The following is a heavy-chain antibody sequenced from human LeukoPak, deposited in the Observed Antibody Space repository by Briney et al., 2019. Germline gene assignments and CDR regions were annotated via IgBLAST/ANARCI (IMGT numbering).Heavy chain of an antibody. CDR2: INPNSGGT. J-gene: IGHJ4*02. Sequence: ASVKVSCKASGYTFTSYYMHWVRQAPGQGLEWMGRINPNSGGTNYAQKFQGRVTMTRDTSISTAYMELSRLRSDDTAVYYCATKGGYSSSSGGYLDYWGQGTLVTVSS. V-gene: IGHV1-2*06. D-gene: IGHD6-6*01. CDR3: ATKGGYSSSSGGYLDY. CDR1: GYTFTSYY.